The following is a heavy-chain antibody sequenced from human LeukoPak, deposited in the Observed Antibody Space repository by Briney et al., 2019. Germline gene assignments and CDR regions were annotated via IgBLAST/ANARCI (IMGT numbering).Heavy chain of an antibody. J-gene: IGHJ4*02. CDR3: AREDLYSSSITFGY. Sequence: SETLSLTCTVSGGSISSYYWSWLRQPAGKGLEWIGRIYTSGSTNYNPSLKSRVTISVDTSKNQFSLKLSSVTAADTAVYYCAREDLYSSSITFGYWGQGTLVTVSS. D-gene: IGHD6-13*01. V-gene: IGHV4-4*07. CDR2: IYTSGST. CDR1: GGSISSYY.